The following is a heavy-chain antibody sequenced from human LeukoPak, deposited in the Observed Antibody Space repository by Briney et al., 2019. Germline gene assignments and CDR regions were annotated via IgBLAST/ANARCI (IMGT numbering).Heavy chain of an antibody. CDR1: GYSISSGYY. V-gene: IGHV4-38-2*02. CDR3: ARDSWPEVVRFDY. D-gene: IGHD1-14*01. Sequence: SETLSLTCTVSGYSISSGYYWGWIRQPPEKGLEWIGSIYHGGSTYYNPSLKSRVTISVDTSKNQFSLKLSSVTAADTAVYFCARDSWPEVVRFDYWGQGTLVTVSS. J-gene: IGHJ4*02. CDR2: IYHGGST.